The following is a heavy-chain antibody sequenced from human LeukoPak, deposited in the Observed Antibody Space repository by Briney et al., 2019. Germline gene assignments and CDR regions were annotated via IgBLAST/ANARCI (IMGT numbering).Heavy chain of an antibody. CDR1: GYTFTSYY. CDR2: INPSGGST. D-gene: IGHD6-13*01. Sequence: ASVKVSCKASGYTFTSYYMHWVRQAPGQGFEWMGIINPSGGSTSYAQKFQGRVTMTRDTSTSTVYMELSSLRSEDTAVYYCARSILPPGIAAATNWFDPWGQGTLVTVSS. V-gene: IGHV1-46*01. J-gene: IGHJ5*02. CDR3: ARSILPPGIAAATNWFDP.